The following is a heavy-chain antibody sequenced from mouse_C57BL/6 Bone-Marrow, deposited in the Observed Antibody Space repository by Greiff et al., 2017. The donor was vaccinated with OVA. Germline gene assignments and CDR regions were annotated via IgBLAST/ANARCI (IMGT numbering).Heavy chain of an antibody. V-gene: IGHV1-22*01. CDR3: ARGSSYLPYWYFDV. Sequence: EVQLQESGPELVKPGASVKMSCKASGYTFTDYNMHWVKQSHGKSLEWIGYINPNNGGTSYNQKFKGKATLTVNKSSSTAYMELRSLTSEDSAVYYCARGSSYLPYWYFDVWGTGTTVTVSS. D-gene: IGHD1-1*01. CDR1: GYTFTDYN. CDR2: INPNNGGT. J-gene: IGHJ1*03.